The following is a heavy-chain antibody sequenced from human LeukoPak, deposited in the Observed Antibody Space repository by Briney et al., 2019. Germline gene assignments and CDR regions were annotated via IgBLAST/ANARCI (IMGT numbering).Heavy chain of an antibody. D-gene: IGHD3-3*01. V-gene: IGHV4-39*01. CDR3: ARHPVFGVSRDDAFDI. CDR1: GGSISSSSDY. Sequence: PSETLSLTCTVSGGSISSSSDYWGWIRQPPGKGLEWIGSIYYSGSTYYNPSLKSRVTISVDTSKNQFSLKLSSVTAADTAVYYCARHPVFGVSRDDAFDIWGQGTMVTVSS. J-gene: IGHJ3*02. CDR2: IYYSGST.